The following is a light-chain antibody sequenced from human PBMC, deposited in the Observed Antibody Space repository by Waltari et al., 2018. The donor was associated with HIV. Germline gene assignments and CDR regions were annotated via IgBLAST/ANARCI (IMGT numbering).Light chain of an antibody. CDR2: RKD. V-gene: IGLV1-47*01. CDR1: SSNIGTNN. CDR3: ASRDDSLSVHVI. J-gene: IGLJ2*01. Sequence: QSVLSQPPSASGTPGQRVTISCSGSSSNIGTNNVYWYQQFAGPAPKLLIYRKDQRPSGVPDRFSGSKSGTSASLVISGLRSEDEADYYCASRDDSLSVHVIFGGGTKLTVL.